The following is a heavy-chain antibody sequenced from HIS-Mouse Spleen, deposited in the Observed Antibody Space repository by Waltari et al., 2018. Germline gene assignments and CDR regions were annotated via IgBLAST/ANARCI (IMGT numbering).Heavy chain of an antibody. CDR2: IYYSGGT. CDR3: AREIPYSSSWYDWYFDL. Sequence: QLQLQESGPGLVKPSETLSLTCTVSGGSISSSSYYWGWIRPPPGKGLEWIGSIYYSGGTYSNPSLKSRVTISVDTSKNQCSRKLRSVAAADTAVYYCAREIPYSSSWYDWYFDLWGRGTLVTVSS. J-gene: IGHJ2*01. V-gene: IGHV4-39*07. CDR1: GGSISSSSYY. D-gene: IGHD6-13*01.